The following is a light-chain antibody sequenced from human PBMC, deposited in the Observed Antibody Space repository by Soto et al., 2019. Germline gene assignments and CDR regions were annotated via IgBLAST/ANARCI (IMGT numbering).Light chain of an antibody. V-gene: IGKV1-27*01. Sequence: DVQVTQSPASLSASVGDRVNISCRTSRGIYNYLAWYQQKSGHIPKLLINAASSLQSGVPSRFSGSGSGTDFTLSISSLQPEDVATYYCQKYDSAPRTFGQGTKVEIK. J-gene: IGKJ1*01. CDR2: AAS. CDR3: QKYDSAPRT. CDR1: RGIYNY.